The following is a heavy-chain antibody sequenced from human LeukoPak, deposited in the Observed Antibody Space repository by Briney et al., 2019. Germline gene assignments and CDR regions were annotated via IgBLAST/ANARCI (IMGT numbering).Heavy chain of an antibody. CDR1: GYSFGTYG. Sequence: ASVKVSGRASGYSFGTYGFCWVRQAPGQGLEWMGWISANNGKTTYAQKFKGRVTLTADTSTSTAYMELTSLRPADTAVYFCAKVAGDRMDYGGQGTLVTVSS. D-gene: IGHD1-1*01. V-gene: IGHV1-18*01. CDR2: ISANNGKT. J-gene: IGHJ4*02. CDR3: AKVAGDRMDY.